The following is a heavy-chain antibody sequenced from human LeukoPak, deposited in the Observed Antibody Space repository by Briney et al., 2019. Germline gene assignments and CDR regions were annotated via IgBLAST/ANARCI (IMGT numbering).Heavy chain of an antibody. J-gene: IGHJ6*03. CDR1: GFTTHYW. V-gene: IGHV3-7*01. Sequence: GGSLRLSCTASGFTTHYWLNWVRQSPGKGLEWVANIDRDGRVQHYVDAVEGRFTISRDSAKNFLALQMHSLRAEDTAVYYCTGGSDEVLSGEYYYYMDVWGTGTTVTVSS. CDR3: TGGSDEVLSGEYYYYMDV. CDR2: IDRDGRVQ. D-gene: IGHD2/OR15-2a*01.